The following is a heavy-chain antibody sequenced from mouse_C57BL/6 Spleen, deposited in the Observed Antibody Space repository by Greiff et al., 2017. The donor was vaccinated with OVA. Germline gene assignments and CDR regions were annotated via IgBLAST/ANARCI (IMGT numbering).Heavy chain of an antibody. V-gene: IGHV6-3*01. Sequence: EVQLQESGGGLVQPGGSMKLSCVASGFTFSNYWMNWVRQSPEKGLEWVAQIRLKSDNYATHYAESVKGRFTISRDDSKSSVYLQMNNLRAEDTGIYYCTEDGYYDAMDYWGQGTSVTVSS. CDR1: GFTFSNYW. J-gene: IGHJ4*01. CDR3: TEDGYYDAMDY. CDR2: IRLKSDNYAT. D-gene: IGHD2-3*01.